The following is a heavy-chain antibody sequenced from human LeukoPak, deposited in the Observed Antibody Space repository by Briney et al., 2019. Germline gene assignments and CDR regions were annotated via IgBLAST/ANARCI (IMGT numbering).Heavy chain of an antibody. D-gene: IGHD1-26*01. CDR3: ARDEPVVGGPLVDY. V-gene: IGHV1-18*01. J-gene: IGHJ4*02. CDR1: GYTFKTYG. CDR2: ISGYNGNT. Sequence: ASVKVSCKASGYTFKTYGITWVRQAPGQGLEWMGWISGYNGNTNYAQKLQGRVTMTTDTFTSTAYMELRSLRYDDTAVYYCARDEPVVGGPLVDYWGQGTLVTVSS.